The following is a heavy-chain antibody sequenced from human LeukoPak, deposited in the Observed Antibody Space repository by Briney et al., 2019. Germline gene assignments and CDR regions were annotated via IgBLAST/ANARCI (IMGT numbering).Heavy chain of an antibody. CDR2: ISSSSAT. CDR3: TRDVGISARPDFDY. V-gene: IGHV3-48*01. Sequence: GGSLRLSCAASGFTFSSYSMNWVRQAPGKGLEWVSYISSSSATYYADSVKGRFTISRDNAKNSLYLQMNSLRAEDTAVYYCTRDVGISARPDFDYWGQGTLVTVSS. D-gene: IGHD6-6*01. CDR1: GFTFSSYS. J-gene: IGHJ4*02.